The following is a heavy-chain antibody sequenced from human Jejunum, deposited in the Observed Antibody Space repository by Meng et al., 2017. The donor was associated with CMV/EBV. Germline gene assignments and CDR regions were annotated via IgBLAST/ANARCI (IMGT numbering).Heavy chain of an antibody. V-gene: IGHV4-4*02. Sequence: SISSSPWLRCVRQSPGKGLQSIAELSPTAARTYHPSLKSRFTISVDYSTNQFSLMMTSVTAADTGVYYCVRGRCTKTSCYTGALDHWGPGTLVTVSS. D-gene: IGHD2-2*02. CDR1: SISSSPW. CDR2: LSPTAAR. CDR3: VRGRCTKTSCYTGALDH. J-gene: IGHJ4*02.